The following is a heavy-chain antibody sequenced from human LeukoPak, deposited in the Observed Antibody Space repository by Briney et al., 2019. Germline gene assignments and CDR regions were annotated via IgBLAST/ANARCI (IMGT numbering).Heavy chain of an antibody. CDR1: GYTFTSYG. CDR3: AISGPGTYYYDSSGQGWFDP. J-gene: IGHJ5*02. V-gene: IGHV1-18*01. CDR2: ISAYNGNT. D-gene: IGHD3-22*01. Sequence: GASVKVSCKASGYTFTSYGISWVRQAPGQGLEWMGWISAYNGNTNYAQKLQGRVTMTTDTSTSTAYMELRSLRSDDTAVYYCAISGPGTYYYDSSGQGWFDPWGQGTLVTVSS.